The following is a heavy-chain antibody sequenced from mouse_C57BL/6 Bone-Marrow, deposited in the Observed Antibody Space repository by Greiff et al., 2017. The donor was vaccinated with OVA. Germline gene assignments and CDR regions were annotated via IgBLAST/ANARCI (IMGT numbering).Heavy chain of an antibody. J-gene: IGHJ3*01. CDR2: IYPGSGNT. D-gene: IGHD2-4*01. CDR1: GYTFTDYY. V-gene: IGHV1-84*01. CDR3: ARGRLRRFAY. Sequence: VHLVESGPELVKPGASVKISCKASGYTFTDYYINWVKQRPGQVLEWIGWIYPGSGNTKYNEKFKGKATLTVDTSSSTAYMQLSSLTSEDSAVYYCARGRLRRFAYWGQGTLVTVSA.